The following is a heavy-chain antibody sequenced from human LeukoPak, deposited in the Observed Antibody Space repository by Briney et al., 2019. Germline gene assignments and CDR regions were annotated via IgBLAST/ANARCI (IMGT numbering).Heavy chain of an antibody. CDR2: IYYSGST. CDR1: GGSISRGGYY. CDR3: ARDSPYYYGSGSYYNNWFDP. D-gene: IGHD3-10*01. Sequence: PSQTLSLTCTVSGGSISRGGYYWSWIRQHPGKGLEWIGYIYYSGSTYYNPSLKSRVTISVDTSKNQFSLKLSSVTAADTAVYYCARDSPYYYGSGSYYNNWFDPWGQGTLVTVSS. J-gene: IGHJ5*02. V-gene: IGHV4-31*03.